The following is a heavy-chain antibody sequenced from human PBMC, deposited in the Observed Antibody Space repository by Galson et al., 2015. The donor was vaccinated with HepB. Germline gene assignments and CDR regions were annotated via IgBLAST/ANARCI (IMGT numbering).Heavy chain of an antibody. CDR1: GVTFSSSA. V-gene: IGHV1-69*06. CDR3: ARGAVWASYRYDAFDI. D-gene: IGHD3-16*02. J-gene: IGHJ3*02. Sequence: SLRLSCAASGVTFSSSAISWVRQAPGKGLEWVAGIIHVYGTTYYAQTLQGRVTITADKSKNTVYMEMNSLRAGDTAMYYCARGAVWASYRYDAFDIWGQGTMVIVSS. CDR2: IIHVYGTT.